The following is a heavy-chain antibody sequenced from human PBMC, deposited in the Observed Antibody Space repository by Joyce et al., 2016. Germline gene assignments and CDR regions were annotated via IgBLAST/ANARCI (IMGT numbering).Heavy chain of an antibody. J-gene: IGHJ4*02. V-gene: IGHV3-21*01. CDR3: ARDVLTTVTKAYGY. Sequence: EVQLVESGGGLVKPGESLRLSCTASGFFFSSYSMTWVPQAPGKGLVCVSSISEDNAYIFHADSVKGRFTITGDNARNSLYLQMNSLRAEDTAVYYCARDVLTTVTKAYGYWGQGTLVAVSS. D-gene: IGHD4-11*01. CDR1: GFFFSSYS. CDR2: ISEDNAYI.